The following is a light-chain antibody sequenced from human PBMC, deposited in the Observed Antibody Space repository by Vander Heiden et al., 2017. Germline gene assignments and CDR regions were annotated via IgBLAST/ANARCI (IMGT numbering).Light chain of an antibody. J-gene: IGKJ4*01. CDR1: QSISSY. CDR3: QQNYRIPHT. V-gene: IGKV1-39*01. Sequence: DIQMTQSPSSLSASVADRLTITCRASQSISSYLNLYQQKQGKAPKLLIYAAYSLENGGPLRVSGSASGTEFTLTISRLQPEDIGTYYCQQNYRIPHTFGQGTKVEIK. CDR2: AAY.